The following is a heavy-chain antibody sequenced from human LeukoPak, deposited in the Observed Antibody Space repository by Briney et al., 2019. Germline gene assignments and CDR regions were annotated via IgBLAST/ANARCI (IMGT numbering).Heavy chain of an antibody. CDR2: ITGTGGK. Sequence: GGSLRLSCAVSGFTLTNHGVSWVRQAPGKGLEWVSIITGTGGKYYGDSVKGRFVLSRDNFKNTVYMQMSSLRAEDTATYYCAKDYCRDGNCPFPFLDSWGQGTLVTVSS. D-gene: IGHD2-15*01. J-gene: IGHJ4*02. CDR3: AKDYCRDGNCPFPFLDS. CDR1: GFTLTNHG. V-gene: IGHV3-23*01.